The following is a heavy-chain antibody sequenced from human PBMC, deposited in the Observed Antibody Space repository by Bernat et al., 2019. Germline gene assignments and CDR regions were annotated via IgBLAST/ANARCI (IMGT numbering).Heavy chain of an antibody. Sequence: EVQLVESGGGLIEPGGSLRLSCAVSDFTFTNAWMNWVRQAPGKGLEWVGGTKSETDGGTTDYPASVKGRFSTSRDDSKTTLYLQMNSLKTEDTAVYYCTTDRMHTSAWSEAFDIWGQGTMVTVSS. D-gene: IGHD6-19*01. J-gene: IGHJ3*02. CDR3: TTDRMHTSAWSEAFDI. V-gene: IGHV3-15*07. CDR1: DFTFTNAW. CDR2: TKSETDGGTT.